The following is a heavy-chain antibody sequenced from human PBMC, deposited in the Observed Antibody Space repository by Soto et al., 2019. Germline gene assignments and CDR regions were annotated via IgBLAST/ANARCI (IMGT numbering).Heavy chain of an antibody. CDR3: AKVAGYCLKTIWQTPPDLRTTGVDP. J-gene: IGHJ5*02. Sequence: QVQLVESGGGVVQPGASLRLSCAASGFTFTNYGFHWVRLAPGKGLEWVAVVSYGGSYEYYADSVKGRFTVSRVDSKSGLYVQMNGSVAEGPAVNFRAKVAGYCLKTIWQTPPDLRTTGVDPRGGGAPGTVSS. D-gene: IGHD2-15*01. V-gene: IGHV3-30-3*01. CDR1: GFTFTNYG. CDR2: VSYGGSYE.